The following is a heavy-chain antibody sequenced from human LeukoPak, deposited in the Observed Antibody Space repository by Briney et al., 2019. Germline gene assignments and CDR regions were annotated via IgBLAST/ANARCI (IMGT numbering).Heavy chain of an antibody. D-gene: IGHD3-16*02. Sequence: ASVKVSCKASGYTFTSYDINWVRQATGQGLEWMGWMNPNSGNTGYAQKFQGRVTITRNTSISTAYMELSSLRSEDTAVYYCATVYDYVWGSYRPLDWGQGTLVTVSS. J-gene: IGHJ4*02. V-gene: IGHV1-8*03. CDR2: MNPNSGNT. CDR1: GYTFTSYD. CDR3: ATVYDYVWGSYRPLD.